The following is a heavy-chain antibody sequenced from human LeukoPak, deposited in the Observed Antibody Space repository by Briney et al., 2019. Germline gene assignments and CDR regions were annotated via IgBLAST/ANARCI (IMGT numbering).Heavy chain of an antibody. CDR1: GFTFSSYG. CDR3: ASRTPGSYGDYPFDY. Sequence: GGSLRLSCAASGFTFSSYGMHWVRQAPGRGLEWVAVIWYDGSNKYYAESVKGRFTISRDNSKNTLYLQMNSLRAEDTAVYYCASRTPGSYGDYPFDYWGQGTLVIVSS. D-gene: IGHD4-17*01. V-gene: IGHV3-33*01. J-gene: IGHJ4*02. CDR2: IWYDGSNK.